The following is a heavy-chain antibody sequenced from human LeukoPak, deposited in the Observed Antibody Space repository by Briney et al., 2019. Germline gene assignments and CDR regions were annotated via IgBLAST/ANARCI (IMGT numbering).Heavy chain of an antibody. V-gene: IGHV3-30*04. Sequence: PGGSLRLSCAASGFTFSSYAMHWVRQAPGKGLEWVAVISYDGSNKYYADSVKGRFTISRDNSKNTLYLQMNSLRAEDTAVYYCARARGYWDTDYWGQGTLVTVSS. D-gene: IGHD1-26*01. CDR3: ARARGYWDTDY. J-gene: IGHJ4*02. CDR2: ISYDGSNK. CDR1: GFTFSSYA.